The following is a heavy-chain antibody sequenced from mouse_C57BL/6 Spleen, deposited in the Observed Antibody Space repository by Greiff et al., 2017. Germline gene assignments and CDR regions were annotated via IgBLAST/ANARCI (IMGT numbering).Heavy chain of an antibody. CDR1: GFTFSDYG. CDR2: ISSGSSTI. Sequence: DVMLVESGGGLVKPGGSLKLSCAASGFTFSDYGMHWVRQAPEKGLEWVAYISSGSSTIYYADTVKGRFTISRDNPKNTLFLQMTSLRSEDTAMYYCARPKLGLYFDYWGQGTTLTVSS. V-gene: IGHV5-17*01. CDR3: ARPKLGLYFDY. J-gene: IGHJ2*01. D-gene: IGHD4-1*01.